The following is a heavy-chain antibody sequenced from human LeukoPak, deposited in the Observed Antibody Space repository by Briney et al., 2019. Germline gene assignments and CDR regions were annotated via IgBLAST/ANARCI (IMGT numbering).Heavy chain of an antibody. J-gene: IGHJ4*02. CDR1: GFTFSSYA. D-gene: IGHD2-2*01. V-gene: IGHV3-23*01. CDR3: AKDRNRYCSSTSCSQLFDY. Sequence: GGSLRLSCAASGFTFSSYAMSWVRQAPGKGREWVSAISGSGGSTSYADSVKGPFTISRDNSKNTLYLQMNSLRAEDTAVYYCAKDRNRYCSSTSCSQLFDYWGQGTLVTVSS. CDR2: ISGSGGST.